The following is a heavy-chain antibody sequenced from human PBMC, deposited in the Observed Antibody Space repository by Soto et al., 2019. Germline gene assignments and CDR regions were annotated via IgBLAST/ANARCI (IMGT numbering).Heavy chain of an antibody. D-gene: IGHD3-22*01. V-gene: IGHV3-7*01. CDR2: INQDGSAK. CDR3: ARDSFHHSKGLFEY. J-gene: IGHJ4*02. Sequence: GGSLRLSFAASGFTFSTFLMDWVRQAPVKGLEWVASINQDGSAKYHVDSVKGRFTISRGNAKNSLYLQMSSLRVEDTALYSCARDSFHHSKGLFEYWGKGTLV. CDR1: GFTFSTFL.